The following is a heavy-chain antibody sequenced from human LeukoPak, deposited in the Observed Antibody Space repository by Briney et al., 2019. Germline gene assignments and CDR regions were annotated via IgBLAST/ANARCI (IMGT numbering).Heavy chain of an antibody. Sequence: WGSLRLSCAASGFSFSSYAMSRVRQAPGKGLEWVSAISGSGGSTYYADSVKGRFTISKDNSKNTLYLQMNSLSGDDTSMYFFARAYGGLIDYWGQGTLVTVSS. CDR2: ISGSGGST. D-gene: IGHD3-16*01. J-gene: IGHJ4*02. CDR3: ARAYGGLIDY. CDR1: GFSFSSYA. V-gene: IGHV3-23*01.